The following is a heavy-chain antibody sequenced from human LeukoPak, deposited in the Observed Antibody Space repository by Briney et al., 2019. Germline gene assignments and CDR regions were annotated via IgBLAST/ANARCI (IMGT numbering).Heavy chain of an antibody. V-gene: IGHV4-59*01. CDR3: ARLGDGYNQGGKNYYYYMDV. J-gene: IGHJ6*03. CDR1: GGSISSYY. CDR2: IYYSGST. D-gene: IGHD5-24*01. Sequence: SETLSLTYTVSGGSISSYYWSWIRQPPGKGLEWIGYIYYSGSTNYNPSLKSRVTISVDTSKNQFSLKLSSVTAADTAVYYCARLGDGYNQGGKNYYYYMDVWGKGTTVTIS.